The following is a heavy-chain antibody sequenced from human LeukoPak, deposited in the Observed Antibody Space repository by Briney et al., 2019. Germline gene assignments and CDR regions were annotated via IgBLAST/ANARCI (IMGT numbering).Heavy chain of an antibody. CDR3: AREVSRPGWSGYYPYYYYYYYMDV. D-gene: IGHD3-3*01. J-gene: IGHJ6*03. Sequence: SETLPLTCTVSGGSISSYYWSWIRQPAGKGLEWIGRIYNSGSTNYNPSLKSRVTMSVDTSKNQFSLKLSSVTAADTAVYYCAREVSRPGWSGYYPYYYYYYYMDVWGKGTTVTVSS. CDR2: IYNSGST. CDR1: GGSISSYY. V-gene: IGHV4-4*07.